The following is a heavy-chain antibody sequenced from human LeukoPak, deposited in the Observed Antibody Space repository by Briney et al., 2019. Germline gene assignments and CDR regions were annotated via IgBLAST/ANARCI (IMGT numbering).Heavy chain of an antibody. V-gene: IGHV1-2*02. Sequence: ASVKVSCKASGYTFTGYYMHWVRQAPGQGLEWMGWINPNSGGTNYVQKFQGRVTMTRDTSISTAYMELSRLRSDDTAVYYCARSDGYSGYDYEDYWGQGTLVTVSS. CDR2: INPNSGGT. CDR1: GYTFTGYY. J-gene: IGHJ4*02. D-gene: IGHD5-12*01. CDR3: ARSDGYSGYDYEDY.